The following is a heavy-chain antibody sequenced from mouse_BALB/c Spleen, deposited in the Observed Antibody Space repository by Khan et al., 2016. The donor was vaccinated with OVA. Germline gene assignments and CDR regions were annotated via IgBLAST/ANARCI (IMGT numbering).Heavy chain of an antibody. CDR3: KRDRIDY. CDR2: INPTSGYT. J-gene: IGHJ2*01. V-gene: IGHV1-7*01. CDR1: GYTFTTYW. Sequence: QVQLKESGAELAKPGASVKLSCKASGYTFTTYWMHWIKQRPGQGLEWIGYINPTSGYTDYNETFKDRATLSADKSSSTAFMQLTRLTSEDSAVYYCKRDRIDYWGQGTTLTVSS.